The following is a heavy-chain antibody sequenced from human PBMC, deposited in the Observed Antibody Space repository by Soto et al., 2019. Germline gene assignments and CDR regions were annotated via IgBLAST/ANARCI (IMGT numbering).Heavy chain of an antibody. J-gene: IGHJ6*02. CDR3: ARQNTAMVKLNYYYGMDV. V-gene: IGHV5-10-1*01. CDR2: IDPSDSYT. Sequence: PGESLKISCKGSGYSFTSYWISWVRQMPGKGLEWMGRIDPSDSYTNYSPSFQGHVTISADKSISTAYLQWSSLKASDTAMYYCARQNTAMVKLNYYYGMDVWGQGTTVTVSS. D-gene: IGHD5-18*01. CDR1: GYSFTSYW.